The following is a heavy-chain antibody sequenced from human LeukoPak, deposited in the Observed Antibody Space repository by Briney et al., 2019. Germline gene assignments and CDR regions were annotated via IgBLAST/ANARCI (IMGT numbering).Heavy chain of an antibody. J-gene: IGHJ6*02. D-gene: IGHD6-13*01. CDR2: IYHGGTS. Sequence: PSGTLSLTCVVSGDSINTHKWWTWVRQSPGKGLEWIGAIYHGGTSSYNPSLQSRVTMSLDKSKNQFSLKLNSVTAADTAVYYCARAGIESSQYFHYAMDVWGPGTTVTVSS. CDR1: GDSINTHKW. V-gene: IGHV4-4*02. CDR3: ARAGIESSQYFHYAMDV.